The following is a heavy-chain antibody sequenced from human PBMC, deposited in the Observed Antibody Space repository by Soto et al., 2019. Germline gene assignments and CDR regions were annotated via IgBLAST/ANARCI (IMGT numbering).Heavy chain of an antibody. Sequence: PGGSLSLSCTASGFTFGDYAMSWFRQAPGKGLEWVGFIRSKAYGGTTEYAASVKGRFTISRDDSKSIAYLQMNSLKTEDTAVYYCTRDSTSWPYWYFDLWGRGTLVTVSS. D-gene: IGHD2-2*01. J-gene: IGHJ2*01. V-gene: IGHV3-49*03. CDR1: GFTFGDYA. CDR3: TRDSTSWPYWYFDL. CDR2: IRSKAYGGTT.